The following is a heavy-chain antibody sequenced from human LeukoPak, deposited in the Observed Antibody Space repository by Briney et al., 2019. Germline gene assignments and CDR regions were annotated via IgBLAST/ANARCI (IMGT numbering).Heavy chain of an antibody. V-gene: IGHV3-7*01. CDR2: IKQDGSEK. D-gene: IGHD1-26*01. Sequence: GGSLRLSCAASGFTFSSYWMSWVRQAPGKGLEWVANIKQDGSEKYYVDSVKGRFTISRDNSKNTLYLQLNSLRAEDTAVYYCAREDVGLNAFDIWGQGTMVTVSS. CDR1: GFTFSSYW. J-gene: IGHJ3*02. CDR3: AREDVGLNAFDI.